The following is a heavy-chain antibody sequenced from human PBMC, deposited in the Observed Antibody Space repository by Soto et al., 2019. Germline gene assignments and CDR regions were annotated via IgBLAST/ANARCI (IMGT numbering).Heavy chain of an antibody. CDR1: GGSISSSSYY. D-gene: IGHD3-16*01. CDR2: IYYSGST. V-gene: IGHV4-39*01. Sequence: SETLSLTCTVSGGSISSSSYYWGWIRQPPGKGLEWIGSIYYSGSTYYNPSLKSRVTISVDTSKNQFSLKLSSVTAADTAVYYCARCKPRGNYYYYYMDVWGKGTTVTVSS. CDR3: ARCKPRGNYYYYYMDV. J-gene: IGHJ6*03.